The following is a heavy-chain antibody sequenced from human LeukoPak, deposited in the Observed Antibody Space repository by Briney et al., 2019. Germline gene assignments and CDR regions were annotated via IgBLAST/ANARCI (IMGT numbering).Heavy chain of an antibody. CDR2: ISWHSRSI. V-gene: IGHV3-9*01. CDR3: TKDLSSQWFTDIRHYGMNV. J-gene: IGHJ6*02. D-gene: IGHD3-22*01. CDR1: GFTFDDYS. Sequence: TGRSLRLSCAASGFTFDDYSMHWVRQAPGKGLEWVAGISWHSRSIGYADSVKDRFTISRDNAKNSVSLQMNSLRTEDTALYYCTKDLSSQWFTDIRHYGMNVWGQGTTVAVSS.